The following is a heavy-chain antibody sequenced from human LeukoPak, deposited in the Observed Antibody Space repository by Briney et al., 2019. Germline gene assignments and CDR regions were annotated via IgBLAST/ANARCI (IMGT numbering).Heavy chain of an antibody. D-gene: IGHD6-6*01. J-gene: IGHJ4*02. CDR1: GYTFTGYY. Sequence: ASVKVSCNASGYTFTGYYMHWVRQAPGQGLEWMGWINPNSGGTNYAQKFQGRVTMTRDTSISTAYMELSRLRSDDTAVYYCARDIEYSSPPYDYWGQGTLVTVSS. CDR3: ARDIEYSSPPYDY. V-gene: IGHV1-2*02. CDR2: INPNSGGT.